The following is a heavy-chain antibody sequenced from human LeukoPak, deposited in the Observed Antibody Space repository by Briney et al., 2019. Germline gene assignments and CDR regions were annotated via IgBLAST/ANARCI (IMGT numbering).Heavy chain of an antibody. CDR3: ARAPRGYDILTGYYMDV. D-gene: IGHD3-9*01. J-gene: IGHJ6*03. Sequence: GGSLRLSCAASGFTFSSYSMNWVRQAPGKGLEWVSYISSSSSTIYCADSVKGRFTISRDNAKNSLYLQMNSLRAEDTAVYYCARAPRGYDILTGYYMDVWGKGTTVTVSS. CDR2: ISSSSSTI. CDR1: GFTFSSYS. V-gene: IGHV3-48*01.